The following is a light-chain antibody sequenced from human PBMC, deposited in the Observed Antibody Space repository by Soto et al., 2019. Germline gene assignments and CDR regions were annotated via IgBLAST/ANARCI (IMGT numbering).Light chain of an antibody. Sequence: QLVLTQSPSASASLGASVKLTCTLSSGHSSYAIAWHQQQPEKGPRYLMKLNSDGSHSKGDAIPDRFSGSSSGAERYLTISSLQSEEEADYYCQTWGTGIQVFGTGTKVTVL. CDR2: LNSDGSH. V-gene: IGLV4-69*01. J-gene: IGLJ1*01. CDR3: QTWGTGIQV. CDR1: SGHSSYA.